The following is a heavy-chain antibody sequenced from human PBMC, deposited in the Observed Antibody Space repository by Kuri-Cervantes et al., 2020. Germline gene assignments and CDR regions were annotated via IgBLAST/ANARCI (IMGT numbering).Heavy chain of an antibody. CDR1: GFTSSSYS. CDR2: INSDGSST. J-gene: IGHJ6*02. D-gene: IGHD2-15*01. V-gene: IGHV3-74*01. CDR3: AREWAIRYCSGGSCYLGYYYYGMDV. Sequence: GGSLRLSCAASGFTSSSYSMNWVRQAPGKGLVWVSRINSDGSSTSYADSVKGRFTISRDNAKNTLYLQMNSLRAEDTAVYYCAREWAIRYCSGGSCYLGYYYYGMDVWGQGTTVTVSS.